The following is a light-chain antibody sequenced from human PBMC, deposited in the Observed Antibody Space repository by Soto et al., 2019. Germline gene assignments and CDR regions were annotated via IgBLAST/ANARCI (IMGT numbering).Light chain of an antibody. Sequence: QSALTQPASVSGSPGQSITISCTGTSRDVGGYNYVSWHQQHPGKAPKVIITEVSNRPSGVSNRFSGSKSGNTASLTISGLQAEDEADYYCSSYIRSNTFVVFGGGTKLTVL. V-gene: IGLV2-14*01. CDR3: SSYIRSNTFVV. CDR2: EVS. J-gene: IGLJ2*01. CDR1: SRDVGGYNY.